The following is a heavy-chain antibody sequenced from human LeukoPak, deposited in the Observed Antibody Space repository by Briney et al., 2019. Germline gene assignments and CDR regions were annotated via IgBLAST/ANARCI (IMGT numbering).Heavy chain of an antibody. D-gene: IGHD3-22*01. CDR1: GFSISSGYY. Sequence: SETLSLTCAVSGFSISSGYYWGWIRQPPGKGLEWIGSISYSGRTYYTPSLKSRVTASVDTSKNQFSLRLSSVTAADTAVYYCERQSDSSGYIHTWGQGTLVTVSS. CDR2: ISYSGRT. V-gene: IGHV4-38-2*01. CDR3: ERQSDSSGYIHT. J-gene: IGHJ4*02.